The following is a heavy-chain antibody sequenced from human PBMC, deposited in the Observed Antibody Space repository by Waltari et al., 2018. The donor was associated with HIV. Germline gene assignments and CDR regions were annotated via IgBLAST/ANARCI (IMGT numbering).Heavy chain of an antibody. Sequence: EVQLVESGGGLVQPGGSLRLSCAAFGFTFSDHHMDWVRQAPGKGLEWVGRTRNKANSYTTEYAASVKGRFTISRDDSKNSLYLQMNSLKTEDTAVYYCARTYHYDSSGPDAFDIWGQGTMVTVSS. V-gene: IGHV3-72*01. D-gene: IGHD3-22*01. J-gene: IGHJ3*02. CDR1: GFTFSDHH. CDR3: ARTYHYDSSGPDAFDI. CDR2: TRNKANSYTT.